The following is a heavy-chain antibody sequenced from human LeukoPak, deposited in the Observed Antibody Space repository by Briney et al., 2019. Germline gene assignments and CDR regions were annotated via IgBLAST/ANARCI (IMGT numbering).Heavy chain of an antibody. V-gene: IGHV1-8*01. J-gene: IGHJ4*02. CDR2: VNPNSGNT. Sequence: ASVKVSCKASGYTFSGYEINWVRQAPGQGLEWMGWVNPNSGNTAYAQKFQGRVTMTRDTSISTAYMELSSLKSDDTAVYYCARGFSSWLHYWGQGTLVTVSS. CDR3: ARGFSSWLHY. CDR1: GYTFSGYE. D-gene: IGHD6-13*01.